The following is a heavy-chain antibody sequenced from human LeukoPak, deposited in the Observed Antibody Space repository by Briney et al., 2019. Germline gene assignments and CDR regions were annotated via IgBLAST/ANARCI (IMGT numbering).Heavy chain of an antibody. V-gene: IGHV3-49*03. Sequence: GGSLRLSCTASGFTFGDYAMSWFRQAPGKGLEWVGFIRSKAYGGTTEYAASVKGRFTISRDNAKNSLYLQMNSLRAEDTAVYYCAREYYERDGYNLWGILTRYFDYWGQGTLVTVSS. CDR2: IRSKAYGGTT. CDR1: GFTFGDYA. D-gene: IGHD5-24*01. J-gene: IGHJ4*02. CDR3: AREYYERDGYNLWGILTRYFDY.